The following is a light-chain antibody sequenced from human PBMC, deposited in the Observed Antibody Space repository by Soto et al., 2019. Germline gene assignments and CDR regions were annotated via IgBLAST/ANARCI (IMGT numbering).Light chain of an antibody. J-gene: IGLJ2*01. Sequence: QSALTQPASVSGSPGQSITISCSGISPDFGVSWYQHFPGKAPKLMIYEDSRRPSGISSRFSGSKSGNTASVTISGLQAEDEADYYCCSYAGSNTLIFGEGTKLTVL. CDR1: SPDFG. CDR3: CSYAGSNTLI. V-gene: IGLV2-23*01. CDR2: EDS.